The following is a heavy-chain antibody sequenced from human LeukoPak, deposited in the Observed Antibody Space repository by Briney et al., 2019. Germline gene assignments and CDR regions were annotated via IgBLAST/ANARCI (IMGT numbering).Heavy chain of an antibody. V-gene: IGHV3-23*01. Sequence: VGSLRLSCAASGFTFSSYAMSWVRQAPGKGLEWVSAISGSGGSTYYADSVKGRFTISRDNSKNTLYLQMNSLRAEDTAVYYCAKDPGCSSTSCYAYWYFDLWGRGTLVTVSS. J-gene: IGHJ2*01. D-gene: IGHD2-2*01. CDR3: AKDPGCSSTSCYAYWYFDL. CDR1: GFTFSSYA. CDR2: ISGSGGST.